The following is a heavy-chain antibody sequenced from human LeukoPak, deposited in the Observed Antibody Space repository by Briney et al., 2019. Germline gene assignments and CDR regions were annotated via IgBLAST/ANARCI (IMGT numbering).Heavy chain of an antibody. CDR3: AKGSSWSCYYYGMDV. D-gene: IGHD6-13*01. Sequence: PGGSLRLSCAASGFTFDDYAMYWVRQAPGKGLEWVSGISWNSGSIGYADSVKGRFTISRDNAKNSLYLQLNSLRAEDTALYYCAKGSSWSCYYYGMDVWGQGTTVTVSS. CDR1: GFTFDDYA. J-gene: IGHJ6*02. V-gene: IGHV3-9*01. CDR2: ISWNSGSI.